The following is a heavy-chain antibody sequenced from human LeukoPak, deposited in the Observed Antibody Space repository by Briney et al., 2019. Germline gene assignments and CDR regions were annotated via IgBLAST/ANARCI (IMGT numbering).Heavy chain of an antibody. J-gene: IGHJ4*02. V-gene: IGHV3-30*02. CDR3: ARGDYGDYKKTEIDY. CDR2: IRYDGSNK. CDR1: GFTFSSYG. Sequence: GGSLRLSCAASGFTFSSYGMHWVRQAPGKGLEWVAFIRYDGSNKYYADSVKGRFTISRDNSKNTLYLQMNSLRAEDTAVYYCARGDYGDYKKTEIDYWGQGTLVTVSS. D-gene: IGHD4-17*01.